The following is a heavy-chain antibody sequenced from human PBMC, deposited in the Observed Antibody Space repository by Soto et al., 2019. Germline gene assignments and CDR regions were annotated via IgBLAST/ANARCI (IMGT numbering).Heavy chain of an antibody. CDR2: VRGSGIDT. J-gene: IGHJ4*02. Sequence: EVQLLESGGGLVQXXGXXXXXXXXXXXXXXXYXMXWVRQAPGKGLEWVSTVRGSGIDTFYADSVAGRFTISRDNSKNTLYLQMNSLRAEDTAVYYCAKDGSPCGSGGACFYYFDYWGQGTLVTVSS. V-gene: IGHV3-23*01. D-gene: IGHD2-15*01. CDR1: XXXXXXYX. CDR3: AKDGSPCGSGGACFYYFDY.